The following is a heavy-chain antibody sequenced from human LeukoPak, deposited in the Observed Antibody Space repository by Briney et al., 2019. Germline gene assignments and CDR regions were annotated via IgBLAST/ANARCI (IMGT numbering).Heavy chain of an antibody. V-gene: IGHV1-2*02. D-gene: IGHD3-9*01. CDR3: ARSPDILTGENFDY. CDR2: INPNSGAT. J-gene: IGHJ4*02. Sequence: GASVKVSCKASGYTLTDYYMHWVRQAPGQGLEWMGWINPNSGATKSAQKFQGRVTMTRDTSISTAYMELSRLRSDDTAVYYCARSPDILTGENFDYWGQGTLVTVSS. CDR1: GYTLTDYY.